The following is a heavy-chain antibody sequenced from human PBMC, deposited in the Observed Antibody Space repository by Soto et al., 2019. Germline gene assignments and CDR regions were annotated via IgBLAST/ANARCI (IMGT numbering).Heavy chain of an antibody. CDR2: ISTDNGNT. V-gene: IGHV1-18*01. J-gene: IGHJ6*02. CDR1: GYTFTIYG. CDR3: ARAFGYSGYAGMAV. D-gene: IGHD5-12*01. Sequence: QVQLVQSGGEVKKPGASVKVSCKASGYTFTIYGINWVRQAPGQGLEWMGWISTDNGNTNYAQKLQGRVTMTTDTSTSKAYMELRTLRSDDTAVYYGARAFGYSGYAGMAVWGQGTTVTVS.